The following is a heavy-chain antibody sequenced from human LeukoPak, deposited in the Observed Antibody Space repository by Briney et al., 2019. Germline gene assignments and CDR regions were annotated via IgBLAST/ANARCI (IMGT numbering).Heavy chain of an antibody. Sequence: GGSLRLSCAASGFTFSSYAMHWVRQAPGKGLEWVAVISYDGSNKYYADSVKGRFTISRDNSKNTLYLQMNSLRAEDTAVYYCAKWDWNDHPGDPWGQGTLVTVSS. D-gene: IGHD1-1*01. CDR3: AKWDWNDHPGDP. CDR2: ISYDGSNK. J-gene: IGHJ5*02. V-gene: IGHV3-30-3*02. CDR1: GFTFSSYA.